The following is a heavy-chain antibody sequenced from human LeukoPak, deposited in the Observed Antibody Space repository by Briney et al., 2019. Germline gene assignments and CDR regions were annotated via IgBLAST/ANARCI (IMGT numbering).Heavy chain of an antibody. J-gene: IGHJ2*01. D-gene: IGHD3-22*01. CDR3: ARTVYYYDSSGPSNWYFDL. Sequence: PSQTLSLTCTVSGGSISSGGYYWSWIRQPPGKGLEWIGEINHSGSTNYNPSLKSRVTISVDTSKNQFPLKLSSVTAADTAVYYCARTVYYYDSSGPSNWYFDLWGRGTLVTVSS. CDR2: INHSGST. V-gene: IGHV4-39*06. CDR1: GGSISSGGYY.